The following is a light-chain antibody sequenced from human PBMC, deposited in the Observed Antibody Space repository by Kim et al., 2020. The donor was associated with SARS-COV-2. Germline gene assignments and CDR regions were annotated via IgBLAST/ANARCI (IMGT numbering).Light chain of an antibody. J-gene: IGLJ1*01. V-gene: IGLV3-1*01. Sequence: SYELTQPPSVSVSPGQTASITCSGDKLGDKYACWYQQKPGQSPVLVIYQDSKRPSGIPERFSGSNSGNTATLTISGTQAMDEADYYCQAWDSSTEVFATGTRGTAL. CDR2: QDS. CDR3: QAWDSSTEV. CDR1: KLGDKY.